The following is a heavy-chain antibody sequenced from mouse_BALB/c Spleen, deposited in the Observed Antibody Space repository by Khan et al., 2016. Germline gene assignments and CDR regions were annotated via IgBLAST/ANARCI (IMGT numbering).Heavy chain of an antibody. D-gene: IGHD2-3*01. CDR3: ARLGDGAY. Sequence: VQLKQSGAELVKPGASVKLSCTASGFNIKDSYMHWVKQRPGQGLEWIGRIDPANGNTKYDPKFQDKATITADTSSDTAYLQLSSLTSEDSAVYYCARLGDGAYWWRGGPVTVSA. J-gene: IGHJ3*01. CDR1: GFNIKDSY. CDR2: IDPANGNT. V-gene: IGHV14-3*02.